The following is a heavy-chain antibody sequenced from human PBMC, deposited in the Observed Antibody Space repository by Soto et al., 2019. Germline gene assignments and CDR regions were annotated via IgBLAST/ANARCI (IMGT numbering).Heavy chain of an antibody. CDR3: AHPRGYGVFDAVDI. Sequence: GSLRLSCAASGFTFSTYSMTWVRQAPGKGLEWVSTITGADLSTFYADSVKGRFTISRDNSINTLYLQMSGLRTEDTAVYYCAHPRGYGVFDAVDIWGQGTMVTVSS. CDR2: ITGADLST. J-gene: IGHJ3*02. CDR1: GFTFSTYS. D-gene: IGHD4-17*01. V-gene: IGHV3-23*01.